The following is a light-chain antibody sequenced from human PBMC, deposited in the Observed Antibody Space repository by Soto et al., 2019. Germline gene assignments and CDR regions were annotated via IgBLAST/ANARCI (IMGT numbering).Light chain of an antibody. CDR1: QSVHNY. CDR2: DAS. CDR3: QQRSYGLT. Sequence: EIVLTQSPATLSLSPGQRATLSCRASQSVHNYLAWYQQKPGQAPRLLIYDASNRATGIPARFSGSGSGTDFTLTISSLEPEGFAVYYCQQRSYGLTFGPGTKVDFK. J-gene: IGKJ3*01. V-gene: IGKV3-11*01.